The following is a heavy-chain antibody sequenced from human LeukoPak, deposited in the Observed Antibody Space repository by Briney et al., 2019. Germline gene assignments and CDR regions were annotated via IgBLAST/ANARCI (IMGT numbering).Heavy chain of an antibody. CDR2: ISGSGSST. Sequence: PGGSLSLSCAVTGFTFDDYCMSWVRQAAGTGLEWVSTISGSGSSTYYADSVEGRFTISRHNSKNTLYLQMNSLRAEDTAVYYCAERGITMIGGVWGKGTTVTISS. V-gene: IGHV3-23*01. CDR3: AERGITMIGGV. J-gene: IGHJ6*04. CDR1: GFTFDDYC. D-gene: IGHD3-10*02.